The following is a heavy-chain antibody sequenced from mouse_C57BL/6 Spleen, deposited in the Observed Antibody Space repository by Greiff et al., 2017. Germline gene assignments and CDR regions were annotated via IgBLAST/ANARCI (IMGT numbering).Heavy chain of an antibody. CDR3: AREGGMVCDY. CDR2: IDPSDSET. V-gene: IGHV1-52*01. J-gene: IGHJ2*01. Sequence: QVQLQQPGAELVRPGSSVKLSCKASGYTFTSYWMHWVKQRPRQGLEWIGNIDPSDSETHYNQKFKDKATLTVDKSSSTAYMQLSSLTSEDSAVYYCAREGGMVCDYWGQGTTLTVSS. CDR1: GYTFTSYW. D-gene: IGHD2-10*02.